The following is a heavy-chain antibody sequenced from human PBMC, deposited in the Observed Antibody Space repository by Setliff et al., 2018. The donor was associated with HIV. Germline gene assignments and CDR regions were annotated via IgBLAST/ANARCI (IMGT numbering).Heavy chain of an antibody. J-gene: IGHJ4*02. V-gene: IGHV4-38-2*02. CDR1: GYTISGGYY. CDR2: VYHSGST. CDR3: AREALDGYNDY. Sequence: SETLSLTCAVSGYTISGGYYWGWIRQPPGKGLEWIGSVYHSGSTHYNPSLKSRVTISVDTSKNQFSLKLSSVTAAVTAVYYCAREALDGYNDYWGQGTLVTASS. D-gene: IGHD5-12*01.